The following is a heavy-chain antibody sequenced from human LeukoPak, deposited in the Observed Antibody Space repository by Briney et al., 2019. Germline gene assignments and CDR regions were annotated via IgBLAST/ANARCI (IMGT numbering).Heavy chain of an antibody. J-gene: IGHJ4*02. D-gene: IGHD3-3*01. CDR1: GYTLTELS. CDR2: FDPEDGET. Sequence: ASVKVSCKVSGYTLTELSMHWVRQAPGKGLEWMGGFDPEDGETIYAQKFRGRVTMTEDTSTDTAYMELSSLRSEDTAVYYCATRLITIFGVVIPAFVYWGQGTLVTVSS. V-gene: IGHV1-24*01. CDR3: ATRLITIFGVVIPAFVY.